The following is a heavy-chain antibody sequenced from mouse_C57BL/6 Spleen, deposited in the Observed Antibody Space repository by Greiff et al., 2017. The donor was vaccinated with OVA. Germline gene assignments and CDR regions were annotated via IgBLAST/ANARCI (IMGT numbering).Heavy chain of an antibody. CDR2: ISSGSSTI. V-gene: IGHV5-17*01. CDR3: AGNYYDDYFDY. CDR1: GFTFSDYG. Sequence: EVKVVESGGGLVKPGGSLKLSCAASGFTFSDYGMHWVRQAPEKGLEWVAYISSGSSTIYYADTVKGLFTISRDNAKNTLFLQMTSLRSEDTAMYYCAGNYYDDYFDYWGKGTTLTVSS. J-gene: IGHJ2*01. D-gene: IGHD2-4*01.